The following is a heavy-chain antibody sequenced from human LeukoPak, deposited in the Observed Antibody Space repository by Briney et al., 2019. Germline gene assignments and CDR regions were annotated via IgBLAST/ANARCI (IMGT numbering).Heavy chain of an antibody. CDR1: GFTFSDYW. Sequence: GGSLRLSCAASGFTFSDYWMLWVRQVPGQGLVWGSRINVDETTTVSADSVKGRFTISRDNAKNTVYLQMNNLRAEDTAVYYCAQGGATISDYWGQGTLVTVSS. D-gene: IGHD5-12*01. CDR3: AQGGATISDY. CDR2: INVDETTT. J-gene: IGHJ4*02. V-gene: IGHV3-74*01.